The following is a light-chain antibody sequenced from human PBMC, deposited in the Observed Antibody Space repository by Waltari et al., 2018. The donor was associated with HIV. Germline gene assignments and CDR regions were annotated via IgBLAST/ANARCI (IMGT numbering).Light chain of an antibody. CDR2: LGS. Sequence: DIVMTQSPLSLPVTPGEPASISCRSSKSLLHSNGYNYLDWYLQKPGQSPQLLIYLGSNRASGVPDRFSGSGSGTDFTLKISRVEAEDVGVYYCMQALQTPPWTFGQGTKVEIK. V-gene: IGKV2-28*01. CDR1: KSLLHSNGYNY. J-gene: IGKJ1*01. CDR3: MQALQTPPWT.